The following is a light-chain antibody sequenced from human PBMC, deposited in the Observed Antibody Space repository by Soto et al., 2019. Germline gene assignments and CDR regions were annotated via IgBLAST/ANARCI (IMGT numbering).Light chain of an antibody. J-gene: IGLJ7*01. CDR2: EVS. CDR1: SSDVGSHHL. Sequence: QSALTQPASVSGSPGQSITISCTGTSSDVGSHHLVSWYQQHPGQAPKLMIYEVSKRPLGVSARFSAAKSGNPASLTISGLQAEDEADYYCCSYGGSRAVFGGGTQLTVL. V-gene: IGLV2-23*02. CDR3: CSYGGSRAV.